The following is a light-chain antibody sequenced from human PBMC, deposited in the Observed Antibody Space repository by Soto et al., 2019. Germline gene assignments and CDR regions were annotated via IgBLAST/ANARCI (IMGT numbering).Light chain of an antibody. Sequence: EIVLTQSPGTLSLSPGERATLSCRASQSVTSNYLAWYQQKPGQAPRLLVYGASSRATGIPDRFSGSGSGTEFTLTISSLQSEDFAVYYCQQYNNWPPVITFGQGTRLEIK. V-gene: IGKV3-20*01. CDR2: GAS. CDR3: QQYNNWPPVIT. J-gene: IGKJ5*01. CDR1: QSVTSNY.